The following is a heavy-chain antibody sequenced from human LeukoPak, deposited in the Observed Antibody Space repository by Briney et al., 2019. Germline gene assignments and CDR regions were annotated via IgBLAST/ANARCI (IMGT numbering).Heavy chain of an antibody. Sequence: GASVKVSCKASGGAFSSYAISWVRQAPGQGLEWMGGIIPIFGTANYAQKFQGRVTITADESTSTAYMELSSLRSEDTAVYYCARVMATIKAFDIWGHGTMVTVSS. V-gene: IGHV1-69*13. D-gene: IGHD5-24*01. CDR2: IIPIFGTA. CDR1: GGAFSSYA. J-gene: IGHJ3*02. CDR3: ARVMATIKAFDI.